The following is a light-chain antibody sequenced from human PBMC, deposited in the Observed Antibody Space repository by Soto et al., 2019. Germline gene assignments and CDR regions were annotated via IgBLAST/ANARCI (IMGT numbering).Light chain of an antibody. CDR1: SIDIAPYNY. J-gene: IGLJ1*01. CDR3: SSYTSTTNYV. Sequence: QSVLTQPASVSGPPGQSLTISCTGTSIDIAPYNYVSWYQQHPGKAPKLITYEVSYQPSGISNRFSGSRYGHTHSLTISGLQAEDEADYYCSSYTSTTNYVVGTWTKANVL. CDR2: EVS. V-gene: IGLV2-14*01.